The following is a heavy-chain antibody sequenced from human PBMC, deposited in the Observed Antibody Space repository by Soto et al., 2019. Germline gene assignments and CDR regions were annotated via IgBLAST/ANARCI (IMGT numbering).Heavy chain of an antibody. CDR2: IYHSGST. D-gene: IGHD5-12*01. CDR1: GGSISSGGYS. J-gene: IGHJ4*02. CDR3: AAGGGLPRYY. V-gene: IGHV4-30-2*01. Sequence: QLQLQESGSGLVKPSQTLSLTCAVSGGSISSGGYSWSWIRQPPGKGLEWIGYIYHSGSTYYNPARKSRVPISVDRSKNQSSLKLSSVTAADTAVYYCAAGGGLPRYYWGQGTLVTVSS.